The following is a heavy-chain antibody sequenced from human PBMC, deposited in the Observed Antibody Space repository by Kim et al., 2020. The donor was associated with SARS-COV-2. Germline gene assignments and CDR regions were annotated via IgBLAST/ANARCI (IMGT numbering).Heavy chain of an antibody. J-gene: IGHJ6*02. CDR1: GGSFSGYY. CDR2: INHSGST. V-gene: IGHV4-34*01. Sequence: SETLSLTCAVYGGSFSGYYWSWIRQPPGKGLEWIGEINHSGSTNYNPSLKSRVTISVDTSKNQLSLKLSSVTAADTAVYYCARGPGRVYCSGGSCYPVYYYGMDVWGQGTTVTVSS. CDR3: ARGPGRVYCSGGSCYPVYYYGMDV. D-gene: IGHD2-15*01.